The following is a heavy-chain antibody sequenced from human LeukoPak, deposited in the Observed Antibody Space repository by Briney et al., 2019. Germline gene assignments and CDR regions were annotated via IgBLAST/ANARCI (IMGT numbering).Heavy chain of an antibody. CDR3: AKARNVLRYFDWLPNY. Sequence: GGSLRLSCAASGFTFSSYAMSWVRQAPGKGLEWVSTISGSGGSTYYADSVRGRFTISRDNSKNTLYLQMNSLRAEDTAVYYCAKARNVLRYFDWLPNYWGQGTLVTVSS. V-gene: IGHV3-23*01. CDR2: ISGSGGST. J-gene: IGHJ4*02. D-gene: IGHD3-9*01. CDR1: GFTFSSYA.